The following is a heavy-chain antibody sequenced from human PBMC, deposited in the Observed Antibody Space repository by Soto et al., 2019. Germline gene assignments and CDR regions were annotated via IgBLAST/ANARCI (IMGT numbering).Heavy chain of an antibody. D-gene: IGHD1-26*01. J-gene: IGHJ6*02. CDR1: GGTFSSYA. V-gene: IGHV1-69*12. CDR3: ASHSGSSPEGRYYYGMDV. CDR2: IIPIFGTA. Sequence: QVQLVQSGAEVKKPGSSVKVSCKASGGTFSSYAISWVRQAPGQGLEWMGGIIPIFGTADYAQKFQGRVTMNADESTSTADMELSSLGSEDTAVYYCASHSGSSPEGRYYYGMDVWGQGTTVTVSS.